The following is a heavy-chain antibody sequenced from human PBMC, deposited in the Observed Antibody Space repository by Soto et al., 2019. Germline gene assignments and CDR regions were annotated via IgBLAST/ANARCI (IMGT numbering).Heavy chain of an antibody. D-gene: IGHD2-15*01. Sequence: EVQLVESGGGFIYPGGSLRLSCAASGLTISNAWMNWVRQAPGKGLEWVGRIKTNTEGGTTDYAAAVKGRFTVSRDDSKNTLYLQMNRLKTDDTAVYYCTTGSVERVWGQGTTVTVSS. CDR2: IKTNTEGGTT. CDR3: TTGSVERV. CDR1: GLTISNAW. J-gene: IGHJ6*02. V-gene: IGHV3-15*07.